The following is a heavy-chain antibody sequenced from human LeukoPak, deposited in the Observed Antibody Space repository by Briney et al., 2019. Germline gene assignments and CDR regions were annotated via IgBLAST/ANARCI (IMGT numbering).Heavy chain of an antibody. V-gene: IGHV4-59*12. CDR1: GGSISSYY. CDR2: IYYSGST. Sequence: SETLSLTCTVSGGSISSYYWSWIRQPPGKGLEWIGYIYYSGSTNYNPSLKSRVTISVDTSKNQFSLKLSSVTAADAAVYYCARVLYYYYYYRDVWGKGTTVTVSS. J-gene: IGHJ6*03. CDR3: ARVLYYYYYYRDV.